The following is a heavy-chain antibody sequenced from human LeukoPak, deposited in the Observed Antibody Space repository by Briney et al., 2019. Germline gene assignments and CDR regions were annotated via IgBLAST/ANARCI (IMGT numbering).Heavy chain of an antibody. CDR2: IRYDGSSK. CDR1: GFTFSTSG. Sequence: GGSLRLSCAASGFTFSTSGMHWVRQATGKELEWVAFIRYDGSSKYFADSVKGQFTISRDNSKDTLYLQMNSLRAEDTAVYYCAKGLTFGFDYWGQGTLVTVSS. D-gene: IGHD3-16*01. CDR3: AKGLTFGFDY. V-gene: IGHV3-30*02. J-gene: IGHJ4*02.